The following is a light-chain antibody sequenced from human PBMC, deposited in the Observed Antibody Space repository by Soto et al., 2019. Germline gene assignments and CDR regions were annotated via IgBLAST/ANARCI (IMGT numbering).Light chain of an antibody. CDR3: QQLFDSPIT. CDR2: TGS. CDR1: QGIKNW. J-gene: IGKJ5*01. Sequence: DIQMTQSPSYVSASVGDRVTITCRASQGIKNWLAWYQQKPGKAPNLLIYTGSSLQSGVPSRFSATVSGTEFSLTITSLQPEDFATYYCQQLFDSPITFGQGTRLEIK. V-gene: IGKV1-12*01.